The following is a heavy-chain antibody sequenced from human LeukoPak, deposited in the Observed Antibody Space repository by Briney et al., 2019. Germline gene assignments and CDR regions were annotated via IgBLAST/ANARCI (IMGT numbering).Heavy chain of an antibody. CDR3: ARDRWYGGGYYCYMDV. J-gene: IGHJ6*03. D-gene: IGHD2-15*01. CDR1: GFTFRSFS. V-gene: IGHV3-48*01. Sequence: GGSLRLSCAASGFTFRSFSMNWVRQAPGKGLEWVSYISSNSSTIYYADSVKGRFTISRDNSKNSLYLQMNSLRAEDTAVYYWARDRWYGGGYYCYMDVWGKGTTVTVSS. CDR2: ISSNSSTI.